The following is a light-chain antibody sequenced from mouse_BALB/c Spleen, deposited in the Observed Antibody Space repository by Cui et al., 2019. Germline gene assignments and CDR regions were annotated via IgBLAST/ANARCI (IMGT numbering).Light chain of an antibody. CDR1: SSVSY. CDR3: QQWSSNPYT. Sequence: QIVPTHSPPLMSASPGEEVTMTCSASSSVSYMYWYQQKPRSSPKPWIYLTSNLASGVPARFSGSGSGTSYSLTISSMEAEDAATYYCQQWSSNPYTFGGGTKLEIK. CDR2: LTS. V-gene: IGKV4-68*01. J-gene: IGKJ2*01.